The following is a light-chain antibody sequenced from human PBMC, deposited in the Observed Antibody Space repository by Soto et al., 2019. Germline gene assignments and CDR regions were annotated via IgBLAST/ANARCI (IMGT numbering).Light chain of an antibody. CDR1: SSDVGSYTF. CDR2: EVT. Sequence: QSALTQPNSVSGSPGQSITISCTGTSSDVGSYTFVSWFQQHPGKAPKLIIYEVTNRPSGASYRFSGSKSGNTASLTISGLQAEDEADCYCTSFTTTNTWVFGGGTKLTVL. V-gene: IGLV2-14*01. J-gene: IGLJ3*02. CDR3: TSFTTTNTWV.